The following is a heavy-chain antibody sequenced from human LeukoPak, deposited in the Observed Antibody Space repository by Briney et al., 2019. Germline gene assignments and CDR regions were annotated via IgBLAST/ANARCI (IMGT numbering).Heavy chain of an antibody. CDR3: VRDGYSYGFMLAFDI. CDR2: INSDGSST. Sequence: PGGSLRLSCAASGFTFSSYWMHWVRQAPGKGLVWVSRINSDGSSTSYADSVKGLFTISRDSAKNTLYLQMKSLRAEDTAVYYCVRDGYSYGFMLAFDIWGLGTRVTVSS. V-gene: IGHV3-74*01. CDR1: GFTFSSYW. D-gene: IGHD5-18*01. J-gene: IGHJ3*02.